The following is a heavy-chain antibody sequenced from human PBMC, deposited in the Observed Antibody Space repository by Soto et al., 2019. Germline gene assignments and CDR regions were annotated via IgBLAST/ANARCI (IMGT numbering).Heavy chain of an antibody. J-gene: IGHJ4*02. CDR1: GGSISSGGYY. V-gene: IGHV4-31*03. CDR2: IYYSGST. CDR3: ARVSWNYKRTVDY. D-gene: IGHD1-7*01. Sequence: PSETLSLTCTVSGGSISSGGYYWSWIRQHPGKGLEWIGYIYYSGSTYYNPSLKSRVTISVDTSKNQFSLKLSSVTAADTAVYYCARVSWNYKRTVDYWGQGTLVTVSS.